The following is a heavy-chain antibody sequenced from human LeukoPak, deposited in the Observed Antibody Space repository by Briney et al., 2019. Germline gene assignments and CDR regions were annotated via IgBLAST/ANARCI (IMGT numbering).Heavy chain of an antibody. CDR1: GFTFSSYW. CDR2: IKQDGSEK. V-gene: IGHV3-7*03. D-gene: IGHD3-10*01. J-gene: IGHJ5*02. CDR3: ARGIWFGYNWFDP. Sequence: GGSLRLSCAASGFTFSSYWMSWVRQAPGKGREWVANIKQDGSEKYYVDSVKGRFTISRDNAKNSLYLQMNSPRAEDTAVYYCARGIWFGYNWFDPWGQGTLVTVSS.